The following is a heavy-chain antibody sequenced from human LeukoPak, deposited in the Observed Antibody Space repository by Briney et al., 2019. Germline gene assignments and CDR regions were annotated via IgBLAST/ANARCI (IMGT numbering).Heavy chain of an antibody. J-gene: IGHJ5*02. CDR1: GFTFSSNY. CDR2: IYSGGST. Sequence: GGSLRLSCAASGFTFSSNYMSWVRQAPGEGLEWVSVIYSGGSTYYADSVKGRFTISRDNSKNTLYLQMNSLRAEDTAVYYCARVPTVANNWFDPWGQGTLVTVSS. V-gene: IGHV3-53*01. CDR3: ARVPTVANNWFDP. D-gene: IGHD4-23*01.